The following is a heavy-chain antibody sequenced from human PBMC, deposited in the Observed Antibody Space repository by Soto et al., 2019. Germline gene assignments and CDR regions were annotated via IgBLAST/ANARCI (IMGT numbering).Heavy chain of an antibody. Sequence: SVKVSCKASGGTFSSYAISWVRQAPGQGLEWMGGIIPIFGTANYAQKFQGRVTITADESTSTAYMELSSLRSEDTAVYYCARTRGITGTTDYFDYWGQGTLVTVSS. V-gene: IGHV1-69*13. CDR1: GGTFSSYA. J-gene: IGHJ4*02. D-gene: IGHD1-7*01. CDR2: IIPIFGTA. CDR3: ARTRGITGTTDYFDY.